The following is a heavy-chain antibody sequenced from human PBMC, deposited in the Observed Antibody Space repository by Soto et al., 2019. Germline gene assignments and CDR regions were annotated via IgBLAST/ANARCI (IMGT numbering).Heavy chain of an antibody. CDR2: VSPPFRTS. CDR1: GVSFNNNG. CDR3: ARVLYYGSGRYSPYGMDV. V-gene: IGHV1-69*01. J-gene: IGHJ6*02. Sequence: QVQLVQSGAEVKKPGSSVKVSCKTSGVSFNNNGIGWVRQAPGHGREWMGGVSPPFRTSNYARKFQGRISITADASTGTVNMELSSLTSEDTAQYYCARVLYYGSGRYSPYGMDVWGQGTTVTVSS. D-gene: IGHD3-10*01.